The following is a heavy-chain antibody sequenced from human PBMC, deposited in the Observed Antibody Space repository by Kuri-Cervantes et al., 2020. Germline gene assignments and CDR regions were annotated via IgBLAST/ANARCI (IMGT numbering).Heavy chain of an antibody. CDR1: GFTFSSYW. Sequence: GESLKISCAASGFTFSSYWMSWVRQAPGKGLEWVANIKQDGSEKYYVDSVKGRFTISRDNAKNSLYLQMNSLRAEDTAVYYCAREGLRYYYDQMPFDYWGQGTLVTVSS. D-gene: IGHD3-22*01. V-gene: IGHV3-7*01. CDR3: AREGLRYYYDQMPFDY. CDR2: IKQDGSEK. J-gene: IGHJ4*02.